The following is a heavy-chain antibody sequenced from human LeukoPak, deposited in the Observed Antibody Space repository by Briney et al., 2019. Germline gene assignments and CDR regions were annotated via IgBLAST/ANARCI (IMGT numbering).Heavy chain of an antibody. CDR3: ARDPPRGITIFGVVTANWFDP. D-gene: IGHD3-3*01. V-gene: IGHV1-69*04. J-gene: IGHJ5*02. Sequence: SVKVSCKASVDTFSSYDISWVRQAPGQGLEWMGRIIPILGMANYAQKLEGRVTINGDISPSSAYMALRSVRSEDTAVYYCARDPPRGITIFGVVTANWFDPWGQGTLVTVSS. CDR1: VDTFSSYD. CDR2: IIPILGMA.